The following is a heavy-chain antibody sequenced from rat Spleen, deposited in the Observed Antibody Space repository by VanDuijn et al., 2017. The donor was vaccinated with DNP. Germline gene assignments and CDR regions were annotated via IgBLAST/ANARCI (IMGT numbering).Heavy chain of an antibody. CDR1: GFTFSNYD. CDR2: ISYDGGST. V-gene: IGHV5-20*01. CDR3: TTDGYNYFDY. Sequence: EVQLVESGGGLVQPGRSMKLSCAASGFTFSNYDMAWVRQAPKKGLEWVASISYDGGSTYYRDSVKGRFTISRDNAKSSLYLQMDSLRSEDTATYYCTTDGYNYFDYWGQGVLVTVSS. J-gene: IGHJ2*01. D-gene: IGHD1-4*01.